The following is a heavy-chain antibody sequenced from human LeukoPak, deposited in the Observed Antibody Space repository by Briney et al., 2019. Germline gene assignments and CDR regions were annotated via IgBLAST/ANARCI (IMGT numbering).Heavy chain of an antibody. V-gene: IGHV3-23*01. J-gene: IGHJ4*02. CDR1: GFTFSSYA. D-gene: IGHD3-10*01. CDR2: ISGSGGST. CDR3: AKQITMVREFDY. Sequence: PGGSLRLSCAASGFTFSSYAMSWVRQAPGKGLEWVSAISGSGGSTYYADSVKGRFTTSRDNSKNTLYLQMNSLRAEDTAVYYCAKQITMVREFDYWGQGTLVTVSS.